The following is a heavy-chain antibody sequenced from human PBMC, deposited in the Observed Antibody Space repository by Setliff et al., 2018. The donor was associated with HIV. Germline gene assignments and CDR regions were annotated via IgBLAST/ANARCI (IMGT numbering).Heavy chain of an antibody. CDR3: ATLDY. CDR2: INPNSGGT. V-gene: IGHV1-2*02. CDR1: GYSFTAYY. Sequence: GASVKVSYKASGYSFTAYYMHWVRQAPGQGLEWMGGINPNSGGTNYAQKFQGRVTMTRDTSISTAYMELRSLRSDDTAVYYCATLDYWGQGTLVTVSS. J-gene: IGHJ4*02.